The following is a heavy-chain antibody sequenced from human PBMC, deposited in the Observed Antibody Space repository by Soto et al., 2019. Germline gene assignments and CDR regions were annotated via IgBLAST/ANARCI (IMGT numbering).Heavy chain of an antibody. CDR3: ARDTSRGEYDY. CDR2: INVYNGNT. V-gene: IGHV1-18*01. Sequence: QVQLVQSGAEVKKPGASVKVSCKASGYTFTSYGSSWVRQAPGQGLEWMGWINVYNGNTNYAQKLQGRVTITTDTSTSTAYLDLRSLRSDDTAVYFCARDTSRGEYDYWGQGTLVTVSS. CDR1: GYTFTSYG. D-gene: IGHD3-10*01. J-gene: IGHJ4*02.